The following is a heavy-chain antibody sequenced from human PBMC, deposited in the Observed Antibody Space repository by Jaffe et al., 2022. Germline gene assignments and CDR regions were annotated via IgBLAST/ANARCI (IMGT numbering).Heavy chain of an antibody. CDR3: ATKRYCSGGSCHYYYYMDV. D-gene: IGHD2-15*01. V-gene: IGHV1-69*01. CDR1: GGTFSSYA. Sequence: QVQLVQSGAEVKKPGSSVKVSCKASGGTFSSYAISWVRQAPGQGLEWMGGIIPIFGTANYAQKFQGRVTITADESTSTAYMELSSLRSEDTAVYYCATKRYCSGGSCHYYYYMDVWGKGTTVTVSS. J-gene: IGHJ6*03. CDR2: IIPIFGTA.